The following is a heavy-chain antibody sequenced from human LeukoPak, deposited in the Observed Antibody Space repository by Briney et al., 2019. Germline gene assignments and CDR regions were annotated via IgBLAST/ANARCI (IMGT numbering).Heavy chain of an antibody. Sequence: GGSLTLSFADAGFTFNRYAMHWVRQAPGKGLEWVGLISGDGITTYYLDSVKGRFTISRDNSKNSLYLHMNSLRSEDTALYYCAKDHVYGGADDWGQGTLVTVSS. CDR3: AKDHVYGGADD. V-gene: IGHV3-43*02. J-gene: IGHJ4*02. CDR2: ISGDGITT. D-gene: IGHD4-23*01. CDR1: GFTFNRYA.